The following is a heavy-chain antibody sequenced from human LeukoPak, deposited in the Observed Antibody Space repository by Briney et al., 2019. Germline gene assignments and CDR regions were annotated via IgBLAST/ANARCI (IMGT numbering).Heavy chain of an antibody. Sequence: SETLSLTCTVSGGSISSSSYYWGWIRQPPGKGLEWIGSIYYSGSTYYNPSLKSRVTISVDTSKNQFSLRLSSVTAADTAVYYCARHHGGYFDYWGQGTLVTVSS. CDR3: ARHHGGYFDY. CDR1: GGSISSSSYY. CDR2: IYYSGST. J-gene: IGHJ4*02. V-gene: IGHV4-39*01. D-gene: IGHD3-16*01.